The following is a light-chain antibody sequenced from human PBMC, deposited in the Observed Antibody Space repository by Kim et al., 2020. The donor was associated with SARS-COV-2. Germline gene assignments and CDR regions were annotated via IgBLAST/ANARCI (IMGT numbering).Light chain of an antibody. Sequence: GQSITISCTGTSSDVGAYNYVSWYQHHPGKAPKFMIYDVSERPSGVSNRFSGSKSGNTASLTISGLQAEDEADYYCSSYTTSSTYVFGTGTKVTVL. CDR2: DVS. J-gene: IGLJ1*01. CDR1: SSDVGAYNY. V-gene: IGLV2-14*03. CDR3: SSYTTSSTYV.